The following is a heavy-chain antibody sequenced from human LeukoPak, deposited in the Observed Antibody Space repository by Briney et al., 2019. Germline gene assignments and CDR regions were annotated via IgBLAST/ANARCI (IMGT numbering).Heavy chain of an antibody. V-gene: IGHV3-21*01. CDR2: ISSSSSYI. CDR3: ARDSITGTPNWFDP. Sequence: PGGSLRLSCAASGFTLSSYSMNWGRPAPGKGLELGSSISSSSSYIYYADSVKGRFTISRDNAKNSLYLQMNSLRAEDTAVYYCARDSITGTPNWFDPWGQGTLVTVSS. D-gene: IGHD1-20*01. CDR1: GFTLSSYS. J-gene: IGHJ5*02.